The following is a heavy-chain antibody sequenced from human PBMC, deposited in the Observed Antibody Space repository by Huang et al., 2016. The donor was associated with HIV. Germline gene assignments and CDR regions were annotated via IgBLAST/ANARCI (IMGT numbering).Heavy chain of an antibody. CDR3: ALGVYDVNDYYFRMRFDL. J-gene: IGHJ4*01. CDR2: IYWDDDK. D-gene: IGHD3-22*01. Sequence: QITLKESGPTLVKPTQTLALTCTFSGFSLSTDGVGVGWIRQPPGKALEWLALIYWDDDKRYSPSLKNRLTITKDSSNNQVVHTMTNMDPVDTATYDCALGVYDVNDYYFRMRFDLWCHGTLVTVSS. V-gene: IGHV2-5*02. CDR1: GFSLSTDGVG.